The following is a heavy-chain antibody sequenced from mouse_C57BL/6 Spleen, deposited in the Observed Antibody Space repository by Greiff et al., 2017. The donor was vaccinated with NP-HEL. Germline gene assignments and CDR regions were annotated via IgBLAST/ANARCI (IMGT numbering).Heavy chain of an antibody. CDR1: GYAFTNYL. V-gene: IGHV1-54*01. J-gene: IGHJ2*01. CDR3: ASRSSSGYWFDY. CDR2: INPGSGGT. D-gene: IGHD3-2*02. Sequence: VQLQQSGAELVRPGTSVKVSCKASGYAFTNYLIEWVKQRPGQGLEWIGVINPGSGGTNYNEKFKGKATLTADKSSSTAYMQLSSLTSEDSAVYFCASRSSSGYWFDYWGQGTTLTVSS.